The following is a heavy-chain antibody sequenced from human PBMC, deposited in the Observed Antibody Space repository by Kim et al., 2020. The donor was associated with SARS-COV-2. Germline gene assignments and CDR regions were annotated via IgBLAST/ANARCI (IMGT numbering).Heavy chain of an antibody. D-gene: IGHD3-22*01. V-gene: IGHV4-4*02. Sequence: SETLSLTCAVSGGSISSSNWWSWVRQPPGKGLEWIGEIYNSGSTNYNPSLKSRVTISVDKSKNQFSLKLSSVTAADTAVYYCARAHSSAAFDYWGQGNLVTVSS. CDR2: IYNSGST. J-gene: IGHJ4*02. CDR1: GGSISSSNW. CDR3: ARAHSSAAFDY.